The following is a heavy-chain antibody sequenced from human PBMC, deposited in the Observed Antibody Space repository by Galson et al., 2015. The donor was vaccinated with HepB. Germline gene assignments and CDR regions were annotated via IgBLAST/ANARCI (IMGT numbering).Heavy chain of an antibody. CDR1: GFTFSDYY. D-gene: IGHD3-3*01. CDR2: ISSSGTTI. V-gene: IGHV3-11*01. Sequence: SLRLSCAASGFTFSDYYMSWIRQAPGKGLEWISYISSSGTTIYYADSVKGRFTISRDNAKSSLYLQMNTLRAEDTAVYYCVRDQDDFWSGYPYWGQGTLVTVSS. CDR3: VRDQDDFWSGYPY. J-gene: IGHJ4*02.